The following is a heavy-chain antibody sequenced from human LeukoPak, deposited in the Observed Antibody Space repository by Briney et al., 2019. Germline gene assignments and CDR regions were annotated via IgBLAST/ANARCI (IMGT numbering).Heavy chain of an antibody. CDR1: GFTFSGSA. CDR3: TRTYYDILTGYHTFDY. J-gene: IGHJ4*02. D-gene: IGHD3-9*01. V-gene: IGHV3-73*01. Sequence: GGSLRLSCAASGFTFSGSAMHWVRQASGKGLEWVGRIRSKANSYATAYAASVKGRFTISRDDSKNVAYLQMNSLKTEDTAVYYCTRTYYDILTGYHTFDYWGQGTLVTVSS. CDR2: IRSKANSYAT.